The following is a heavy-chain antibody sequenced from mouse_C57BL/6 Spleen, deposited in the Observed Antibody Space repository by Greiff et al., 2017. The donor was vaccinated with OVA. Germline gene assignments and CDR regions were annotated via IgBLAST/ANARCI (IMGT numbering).Heavy chain of an antibody. CDR1: GIAFSRYW. CDR3: ARRGNWPAMDY. J-gene: IGHJ4*01. Sequence: DVQLQESGGGLVQPGGSLKLSCAASGIAFSRYWMSWVRRAPGKGLEWIGEINPDSSTINYAPSLKDKFIISRDNAKNTLYLQMSKVRSEDTALYYCARRGNWPAMDYWGQGTSVTVSS. D-gene: IGHD2-1*01. V-gene: IGHV4-1*01. CDR2: INPDSSTI.